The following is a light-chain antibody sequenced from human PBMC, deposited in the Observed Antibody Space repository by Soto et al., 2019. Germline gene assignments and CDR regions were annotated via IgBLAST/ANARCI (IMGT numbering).Light chain of an antibody. J-gene: IGLJ1*01. CDR2: DNN. V-gene: IGLV1-40*01. Sequence: QPVLTQPPSVSGAPGQRVIITCTGSSSNIGAGYDVHWYQQLPGTAPRLLIYDNNNRPSGVPARFSVSKSDTSASLAITGLQPEDVADYYCQAYDSSLSGSYVFGTGTKVTVL. CDR1: SSNIGAGYD. CDR3: QAYDSSLSGSYV.